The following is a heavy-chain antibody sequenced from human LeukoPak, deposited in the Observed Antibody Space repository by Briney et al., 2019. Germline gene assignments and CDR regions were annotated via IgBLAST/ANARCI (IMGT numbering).Heavy chain of an antibody. CDR1: GFTFSSYA. CDR3: AKTTTGYSSGRYPGWPVDY. D-gene: IGHD6-19*01. Sequence: GGSLRLSCAASGFTFSSYAVSWIRQAPGKGLEWVSAISGSGGGTYYADSVKGRFTISRDNSKNTVYLQMNSLSTEDTAVYYCAKTTTGYSSGRYPGWPVDYWGQGTLVTVSS. CDR2: ISGSGGGT. J-gene: IGHJ4*02. V-gene: IGHV3-23*01.